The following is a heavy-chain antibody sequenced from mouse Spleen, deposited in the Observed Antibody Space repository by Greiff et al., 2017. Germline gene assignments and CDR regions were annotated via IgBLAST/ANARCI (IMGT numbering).Heavy chain of an antibody. J-gene: IGHJ1*01. V-gene: IGHV5-9*04. Sequence: EVKLQESGGGLVKLGGSLKLSCAASGFTFSSYAMSWVRQTPEKRLEWVATISSGGGNTYYPDSVKGRFTISRDNAKNTLYLQMSSLKSEDTAMYYCARHNWEWYFDVWGAGTTVTVSS. D-gene: IGHD4-1*01. CDR1: GFTFSSYA. CDR2: ISSGGGNT. CDR3: ARHNWEWYFDV.